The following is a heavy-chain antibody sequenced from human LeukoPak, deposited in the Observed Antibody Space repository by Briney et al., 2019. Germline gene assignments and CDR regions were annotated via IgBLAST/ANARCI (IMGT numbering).Heavy chain of an antibody. J-gene: IGHJ6*03. D-gene: IGHD6-13*01. CDR2: IYPGDSDT. V-gene: IGHV5-51*01. Sequence: GKSLKISCKGSEYSFTSYWIGWVRQMPGKGLEWMGIIYPGDSDTRYSPSFQGQVTISADKSISTAYLQWGSLNASDTAMYYCARQGAAGKYYYYYMDVWGKGTTVTVSS. CDR1: EYSFTSYW. CDR3: ARQGAAGKYYYYYMDV.